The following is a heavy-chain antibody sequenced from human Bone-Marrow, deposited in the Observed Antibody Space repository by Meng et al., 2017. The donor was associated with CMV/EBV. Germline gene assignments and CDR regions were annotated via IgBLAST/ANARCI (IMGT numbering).Heavy chain of an antibody. CDR3: AKDFDIVVLQTKYY. Sequence: GGSLRLSCAASGFPFSSYAMSWVRQAPGKGLEWVSAISGSGGSTYYADSVEGRFTISRDNSNNTLYLQMDSLRAEDTAVYFCAKDFDIVVLQTKYYWGQGTLVTVSS. CDR2: ISGSGGST. D-gene: IGHD2-2*01. CDR1: GFPFSSYA. J-gene: IGHJ4*02. V-gene: IGHV3-23*01.